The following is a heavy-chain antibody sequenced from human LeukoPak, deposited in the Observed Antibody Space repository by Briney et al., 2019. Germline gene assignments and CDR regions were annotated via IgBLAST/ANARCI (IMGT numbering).Heavy chain of an antibody. D-gene: IGHD6-19*01. CDR1: GGSISSYY. CDR3: ARPLGSGSYIPFDI. V-gene: IGHV4-59*08. Sequence: PSETLSLTCTVSGGSISSYYWSWIRQPPGKGLEWIGYISYSGSTNYNLSLKSRVTISVDTSKNQFSLKLSSVTAADTAVYYCARPLGSGSYIPFDIWGQGAMVTVSS. J-gene: IGHJ3*02. CDR2: ISYSGST.